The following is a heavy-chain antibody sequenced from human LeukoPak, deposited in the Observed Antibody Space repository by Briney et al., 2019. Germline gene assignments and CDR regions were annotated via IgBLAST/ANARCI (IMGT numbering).Heavy chain of an antibody. CDR3: AKASGYGDY. V-gene: IGHV3-23*01. Sequence: GGSLRLSCAASGFTFSNYAMSWVRQAPGKGLEWVSGISGSGGHTYYADSVKGRFTISRDNSKNTLYLQMNSLRADDTAVYYCAKASGYGDYWGQGTLVTVSS. CDR2: ISGSGGHT. CDR1: GFTFSNYA. J-gene: IGHJ4*02. D-gene: IGHD5-12*01.